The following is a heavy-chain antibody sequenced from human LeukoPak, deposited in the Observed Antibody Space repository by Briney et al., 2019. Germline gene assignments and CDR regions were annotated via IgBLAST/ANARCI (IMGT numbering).Heavy chain of an antibody. D-gene: IGHD6-13*01. CDR2: VYYSGST. CDR1: GGSISSSSYY. Sequence: SETLSLTCTVSGGSISSSSYYWGWIRQPPGKGLEWIGSVYYSGSTYYNPSLKSRVTISVDTSKNQFSLKLSSVTAADTAVYYCARALVSDHFDYWGQGTLVTVSS. CDR3: ARALVSDHFDY. J-gene: IGHJ4*02. V-gene: IGHV4-39*01.